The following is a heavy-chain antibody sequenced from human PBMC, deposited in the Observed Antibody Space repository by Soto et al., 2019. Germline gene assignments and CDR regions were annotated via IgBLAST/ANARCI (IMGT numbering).Heavy chain of an antibody. Sequence: TSETLSLTCTVSGGSISSGDYYGSWIRQPPGKGLEWIGYIYYSGSTYYNPSLKSRVTISVDTSKNQFSLKLSSVTAADTAVYYCARDNILGILYGGMDVWGQGTTVTVSS. CDR2: IYYSGST. V-gene: IGHV4-30-4*01. CDR3: ARDNILGILYGGMDV. J-gene: IGHJ6*02. D-gene: IGHD3-3*01. CDR1: GGSISSGDYY.